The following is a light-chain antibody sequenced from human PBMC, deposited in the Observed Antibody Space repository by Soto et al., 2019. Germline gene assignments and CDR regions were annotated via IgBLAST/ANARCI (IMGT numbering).Light chain of an antibody. CDR3: QQLINYPRT. CDR1: QAISSW. Sequence: IQTTQSPSTLSASVGDRVTITCRAGQAISSWLAWYQQKPGKAPNLLIYDASSLKSGVPSRFSGSGSGTEFTLTISSLQPEDFATYYCQQLINYPRTFGQGTRLEI. V-gene: IGKV1-5*01. CDR2: DAS. J-gene: IGKJ5*01.